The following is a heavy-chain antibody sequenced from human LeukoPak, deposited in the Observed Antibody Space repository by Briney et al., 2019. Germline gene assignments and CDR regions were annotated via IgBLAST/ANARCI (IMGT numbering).Heavy chain of an antibody. CDR3: ARDRSYDILTGYYSPTSLMDV. J-gene: IGHJ6*02. CDR1: GFTFSSYG. Sequence: GGSLGLSCAASGFTFSSYGMHWVRQAPGKGLEWVAVIWYDGSNKYYADSVKGRFTISRDNSKNTLYLQMNSLRAEDTAVYYCARDRSYDILTGYYSPTSLMDVWGQGTTVTVSS. CDR2: IWYDGSNK. V-gene: IGHV3-33*01. D-gene: IGHD3-9*01.